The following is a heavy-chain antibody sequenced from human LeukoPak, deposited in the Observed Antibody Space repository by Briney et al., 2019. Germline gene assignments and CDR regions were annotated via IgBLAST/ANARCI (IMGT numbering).Heavy chain of an antibody. J-gene: IGHJ4*02. V-gene: IGHV3-30*01. CDR1: GFSFSSYA. CDR3: TRDRGAMNDFDY. Sequence: GGSLRLSCTDSGFSFSSYAMHWVRQSPGKGLEWVAVTSNHGNDGFYADSVKGRFTTSRDNSKKTLYLQMDSLRPEDTGVYYWTRDRGAMNDFDYWGQGTLVTVSS. D-gene: IGHD2-2*01. CDR2: TSNHGNDG.